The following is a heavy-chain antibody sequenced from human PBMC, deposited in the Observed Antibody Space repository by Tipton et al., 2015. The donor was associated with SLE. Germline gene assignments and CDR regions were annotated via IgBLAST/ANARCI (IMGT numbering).Heavy chain of an antibody. J-gene: IGHJ3*02. Sequence: TLSLTCTVSGGSISSGGYYWRWIRQHPGKGLEWIGYIYYSGSTYYNPSLKSRVTISVDTSKNQFSLKLSSVTAAGTAVYYCASKDGYNSPVAFDIWGQGTMVTVSS. D-gene: IGHD5-24*01. V-gene: IGHV4-31*03. CDR2: IYYSGST. CDR1: GGSISSGGYY. CDR3: ASKDGYNSPVAFDI.